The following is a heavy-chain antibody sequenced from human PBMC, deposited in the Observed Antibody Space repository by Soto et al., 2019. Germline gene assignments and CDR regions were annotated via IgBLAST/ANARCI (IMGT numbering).Heavy chain of an antibody. J-gene: IGHJ4*01. D-gene: IGHD5-18*01. CDR3: ARASGYSYGYDDFFDN. CDR2: FHFSGST. CDR1: GGSINGYY. V-gene: IGHV4-59*01. Sequence: ETLSLTCTVSGGSINGYYWTWLRQSPTNGLEWIGYFHFSGSTKYNPSLESRLTISADMSKNQISLTLSSVTAADTAVYYCARASGYSYGYDDFFDNWGQGTLVTVSS.